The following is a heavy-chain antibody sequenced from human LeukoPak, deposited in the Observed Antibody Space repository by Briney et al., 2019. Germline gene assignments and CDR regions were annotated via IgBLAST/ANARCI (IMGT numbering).Heavy chain of an antibody. V-gene: IGHV3-74*01. CDR1: GFTFSSYW. CDR3: ARGLLPFGELSDPGDY. CDR2: INSDGSST. D-gene: IGHD3-10*01. Sequence: GGSLRLSGAASGFTFSSYWMHWVRQAPGKGLVWVSRINSDGSSTSYADSVKGRFTSSRDNAKNTLYLQMNSLRAEDTAVYYCARGLLPFGELSDPGDYWGQGTLVTVSS. J-gene: IGHJ4*02.